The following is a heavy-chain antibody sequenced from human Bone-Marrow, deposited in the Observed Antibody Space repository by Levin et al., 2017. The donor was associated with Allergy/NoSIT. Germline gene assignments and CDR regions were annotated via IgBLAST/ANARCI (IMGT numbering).Heavy chain of an antibody. CDR3: AKDPYGGPPFWGYMDV. Sequence: PGGSLRLSCVVSGLTFNKHGMSWVRQAPGKGLEWVAVISGSGGSTYYGDSVKGRFTISRDISKNTLYLQMNSLRAEDTAVYYCAKDPYGGPPFWGYMDVWGKGTTVTVSS. J-gene: IGHJ6*03. V-gene: IGHV3-23*01. CDR1: GLTFNKHG. CDR2: ISGSGGST. D-gene: IGHD3-16*01.